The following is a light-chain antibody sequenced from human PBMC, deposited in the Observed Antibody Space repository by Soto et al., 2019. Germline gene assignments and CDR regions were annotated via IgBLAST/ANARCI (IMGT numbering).Light chain of an antibody. CDR1: QSVSDN. J-gene: IGKJ1*01. CDR3: QQYHKWPPST. Sequence: EIVMTQSPATLSVSPGERVTLSRRASQSVSDNLAWYQQKPGQAPRLLIYGDSTRATGIPARFSGSGSGTEFTLTISSLQSEDVAVYYCQQYHKWPPSTFGQGTKVEIK. V-gene: IGKV3D-15*01. CDR2: GDS.